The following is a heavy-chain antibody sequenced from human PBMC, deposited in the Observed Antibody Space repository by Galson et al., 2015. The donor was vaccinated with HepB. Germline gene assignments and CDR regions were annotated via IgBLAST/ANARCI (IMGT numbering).Heavy chain of an antibody. J-gene: IGHJ4*02. CDR1: GDSVSSNSAA. D-gene: IGHD3-10*01. V-gene: IGHV6-1*01. CDR2: TYYRSKWYN. CDR3: ARDPSVSYYGWPPYYFDY. Sequence: CAISGDSVSSNSAAWNWIRQSPSRGLEWLGRTYYRSKWYNDYAVSVKSRITINPDTSKNQFSLQLNSVTPEDTAVYYCARDPSVSYYGWPPYYFDYWGQGTLVTVSS.